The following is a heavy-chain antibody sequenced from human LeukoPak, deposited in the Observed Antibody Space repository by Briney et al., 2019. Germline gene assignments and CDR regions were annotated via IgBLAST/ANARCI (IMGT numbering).Heavy chain of an antibody. CDR1: GGTFSSYG. V-gene: IGHV1-69*06. Sequence: SVKVSCKASGGTFSSYGISWVRQAPGQGLEWMGGIIPIFDTANYAQKFQGRVTITADKSTSTAYMDLSSLRSEDTAVYYCARVTHTELSTWFDPWGQGTLVTVSS. CDR2: IIPIFDTA. CDR3: ARVTHTELSTWFDP. J-gene: IGHJ5*02. D-gene: IGHD5-18*01.